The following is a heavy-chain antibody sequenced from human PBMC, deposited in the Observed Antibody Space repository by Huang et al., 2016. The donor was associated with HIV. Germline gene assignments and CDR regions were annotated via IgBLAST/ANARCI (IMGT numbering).Heavy chain of an antibody. CDR1: GGSISSSFYY. D-gene: IGHD3-3*01. J-gene: IGHJ4*02. V-gene: IGHV4-39*01. CDR3: VRHRPNYDFWSGYYPYFDD. Sequence: QVQLQESGRGLVKPSETLSLTCTVSGGSISSSFYYWGWIRQSPGKGLEWIGSMYSTVSTYYNPSLTRRVTIAADTSNSQFSLKLTSVTAADSAVYYCVRHRPNYDFWSGYYPYFDDWGQGTLVTVSS. CDR2: MYSTVST.